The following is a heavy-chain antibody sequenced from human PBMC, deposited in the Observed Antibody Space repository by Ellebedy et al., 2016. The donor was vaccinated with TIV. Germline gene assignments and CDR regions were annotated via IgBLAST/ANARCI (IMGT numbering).Heavy chain of an antibody. D-gene: IGHD3-9*01. V-gene: IGHV3-23*01. Sequence: GGSLRLSCAASGFTFSNYAMSWVRRSPGKGLDWVSLISGSGEYTYYADSVKGRLTISRDNSMDTLYLQMNSLGVGDTAVYYCAKLGFDILTGCGGMDVWGQGTTVTVSS. CDR3: AKLGFDILTGCGGMDV. J-gene: IGHJ6*02. CDR2: ISGSGEYT. CDR1: GFTFSNYA.